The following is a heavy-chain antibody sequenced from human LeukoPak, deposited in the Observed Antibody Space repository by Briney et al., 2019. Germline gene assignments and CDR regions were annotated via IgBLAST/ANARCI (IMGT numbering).Heavy chain of an antibody. J-gene: IGHJ4*02. CDR2: IYYSGST. D-gene: IGHD2-15*01. V-gene: IGHV4-39*01. CDR1: GGSISSSSYY. CDR3: ARQPRYCSGGSCYHFDY. Sequence: SETLSLTCNVSGGSISSSSYYWGWIRQPPGKGLEWIGTIYYSGSTYYNPSVKSRVTISVDTSKNQFSLKLSSVTAADTAVYYCARQPRYCSGGSCYHFDYWGQGTLVTVSS.